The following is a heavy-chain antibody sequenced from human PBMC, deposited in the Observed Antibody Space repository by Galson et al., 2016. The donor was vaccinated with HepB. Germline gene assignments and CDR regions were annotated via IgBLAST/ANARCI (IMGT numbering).Heavy chain of an antibody. Sequence: LRLSCAASGITFNTYNMVWVRQAPGKGLEWVSYISTSSSPISYRDSVKGRFTISRDNTKNSLYLQLNSLRAEVTAVYYCARIIKTGTTSHFDYWGQGTLVTVSS. D-gene: IGHD1-7*01. CDR2: ISTSSSPI. J-gene: IGHJ4*02. CDR3: ARIIKTGTTSHFDY. V-gene: IGHV3-21*01. CDR1: GITFNTYN.